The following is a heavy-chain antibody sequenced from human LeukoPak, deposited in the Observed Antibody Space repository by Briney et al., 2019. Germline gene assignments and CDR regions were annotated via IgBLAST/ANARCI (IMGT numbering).Heavy chain of an antibody. CDR3: ARAPVMIEGDWFDP. CDR1: GGSISSYY. Sequence: SETLSLTCTVSGGSISSYYWSWIRQPPGKGLEWIGYIYYSGSTNYNPSLKSRVTISVDTSKNQFSLKLSSVTAADTAVYYCARAPVMIEGDWFDPWGQGTLVTVSS. J-gene: IGHJ5*02. D-gene: IGHD3-22*01. V-gene: IGHV4-59*01. CDR2: IYYSGST.